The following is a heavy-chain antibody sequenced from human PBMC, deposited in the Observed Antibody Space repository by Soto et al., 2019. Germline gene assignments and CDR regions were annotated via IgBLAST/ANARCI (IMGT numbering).Heavy chain of an antibody. Sequence: SETLSLTCAVYGGSFSGYDWSWIRQPPGKGLEWIGEINHSGSTNYNPSLKSRVTISVDTSKNQFSLKLSSVTAADTAVYYCARGALTYYNILTGYYPIGWFDPWGQGTLVTVSS. CDR1: GGSFSGYD. CDR2: INHSGST. J-gene: IGHJ5*02. CDR3: ARGALTYYNILTGYYPIGWFDP. D-gene: IGHD3-9*01. V-gene: IGHV4-34*01.